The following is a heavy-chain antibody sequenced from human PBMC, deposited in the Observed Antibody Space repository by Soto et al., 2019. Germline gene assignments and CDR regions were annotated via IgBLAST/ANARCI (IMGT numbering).Heavy chain of an antibody. CDR3: ARGTRDGTFDF. J-gene: IGHJ4*02. D-gene: IGHD6-13*01. CDR2: INAGYGNT. V-gene: IGHV1-3*01. CDR1: GYTFGSYA. Sequence: SVKVSCKASGYTFGSYAVHWVSQAPGQRLEWMGWINAGYGNTKSTQKFKDRVTIPRDTSASTAYMELTSLRSEDTALYYCARGTRDGTFDFWGQGPLVPVSS.